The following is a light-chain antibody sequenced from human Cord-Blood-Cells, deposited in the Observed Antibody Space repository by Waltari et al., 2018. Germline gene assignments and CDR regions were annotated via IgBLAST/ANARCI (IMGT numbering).Light chain of an antibody. CDR2: KAS. CDR1: QSISSW. CDR3: QQYNSYST. Sequence: DIQMTQSPSTLSASVGDRVTITCRASQSISSWLAWYQQKPGKATKLLIYKASSLESGVPSRFSGSGSVTEFTLTISSLQPDDFATYYCQQYNSYSTFGQGTKLEIK. V-gene: IGKV1-5*03. J-gene: IGKJ2*01.